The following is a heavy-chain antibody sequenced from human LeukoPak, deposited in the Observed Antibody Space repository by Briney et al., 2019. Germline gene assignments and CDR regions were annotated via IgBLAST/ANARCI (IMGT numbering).Heavy chain of an antibody. V-gene: IGHV1-69*13. D-gene: IGHD3-10*01. CDR2: IIPIFGTA. Sequence: ASVKVSCKASGGTFSSYAISWVRQAPGQGLEWMGGIIPIFGTANYAQKFQGRVTITADEPTSTAYMELSSLRSEDTAVYYCAREFYGSGGNWFDPWGQGTLVTVSS. CDR1: GGTFSSYA. CDR3: AREFYGSGGNWFDP. J-gene: IGHJ5*02.